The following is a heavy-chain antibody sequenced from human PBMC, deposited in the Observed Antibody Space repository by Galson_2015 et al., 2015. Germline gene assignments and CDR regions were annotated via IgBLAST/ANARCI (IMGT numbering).Heavy chain of an antibody. CDR1: GFTFSSYA. CDR2: ISYDGSNK. CDR3: ARENCSGGSCYSAGFDY. V-gene: IGHV3-30-3*01. J-gene: IGHJ4*02. D-gene: IGHD2-15*01. Sequence: SLRLSCAASGFTFSSYAMHWVRQAPGKGLEWVAVISYDGSNKYYADSVKGRFTISRDNSKNTLYLQMNSLRAEDTAVYYCARENCSGGSCYSAGFDYWGQGALVTVSS.